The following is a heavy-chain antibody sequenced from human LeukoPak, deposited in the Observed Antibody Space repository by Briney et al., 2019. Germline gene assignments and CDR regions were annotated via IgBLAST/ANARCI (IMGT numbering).Heavy chain of an antibody. Sequence: GGSLRLSCAASGFTFRSYWMHWVRQAPGKGLVWVSRINSDGSSTSYADSVKGRFTISRDNAKKTLYLQMNSLRAEDTAVYYCARELGGAPRYRFDYWGQGTLVTVSS. V-gene: IGHV3-74*01. J-gene: IGHJ4*02. D-gene: IGHD1-26*01. CDR2: INSDGSST. CDR1: GFTFRSYW. CDR3: ARELGGAPRYRFDY.